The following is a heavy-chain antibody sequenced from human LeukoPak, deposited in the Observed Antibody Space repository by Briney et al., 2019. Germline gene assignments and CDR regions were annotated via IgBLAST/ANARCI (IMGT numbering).Heavy chain of an antibody. V-gene: IGHV3-23*01. D-gene: IGHD4-11*01. J-gene: IGHJ6*02. CDR1: GFTFSSYA. Sequence: GGSLRLSCAASGFTFSSYAMSWVRQAPGKGLEWVSAISGSGGSTYYADSVKGRFTISRDNSKNTLYLQTNSLRAEDTAVYYCAKLTTPINPKNGMDVWGQGTTVTVSS. CDR3: AKLTTPINPKNGMDV. CDR2: ISGSGGST.